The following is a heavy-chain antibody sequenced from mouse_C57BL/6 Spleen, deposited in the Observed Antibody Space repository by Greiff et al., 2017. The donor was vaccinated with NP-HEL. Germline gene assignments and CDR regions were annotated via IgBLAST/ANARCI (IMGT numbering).Heavy chain of an antibody. CDR2: INPSSGYT. CDR3: ARKEYYYSNYDYAMDY. Sequence: VQGVESGAELAKPGASVKLSCKASGYTFTSYWMHWVKQRPGQGLEWIGYINPSSGYTKYNQKFKDKATLTADKSSSTAYMQLSSLTYEDSAVYYCARKEYYYSNYDYAMDYWGQGTSVTVSS. V-gene: IGHV1-7*01. J-gene: IGHJ4*01. D-gene: IGHD2-5*01. CDR1: GYTFTSYW.